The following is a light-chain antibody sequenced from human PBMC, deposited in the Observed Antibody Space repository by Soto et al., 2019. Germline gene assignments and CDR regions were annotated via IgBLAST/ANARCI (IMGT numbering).Light chain of an antibody. Sequence: DIQMTQSPSSLSASVGDTVTITCRASQTISTYVNWYQKKPGKAPKVLIYAASTLRSGVTSRFSGSGSGTDFTLTINSLQPEDFATYYCQQSYITPPFTFGPGTTVDIK. J-gene: IGKJ3*01. CDR2: AAS. CDR3: QQSYITPPFT. CDR1: QTISTY. V-gene: IGKV1-39*01.